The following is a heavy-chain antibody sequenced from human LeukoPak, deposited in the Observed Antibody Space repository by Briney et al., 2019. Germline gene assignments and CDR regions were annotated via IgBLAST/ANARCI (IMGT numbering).Heavy chain of an antibody. CDR3: ARDSRLYDSSGNFDY. CDR2: IKQDGSEK. Sequence: PGGSLRLSCAASGFTFSSYWMSWVRQAPGKGLEWVANIKQDGSEKYYVDSVKGRFTISRDNAKNSLYLQMNSLRAEDTAVYYCARDSRLYDSSGNFDYWGQGTLVTVSS. J-gene: IGHJ4*02. CDR1: GFTFSSYW. V-gene: IGHV3-7*01. D-gene: IGHD3-22*01.